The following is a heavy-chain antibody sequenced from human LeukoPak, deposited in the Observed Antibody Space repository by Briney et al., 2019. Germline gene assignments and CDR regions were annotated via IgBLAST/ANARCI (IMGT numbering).Heavy chain of an antibody. CDR1: RYTLIGYF. CDR3: ATTKMTTTRLDY. V-gene: IGHV1-2*02. CDR2: INPNRGVT. Sequence: GGSVNDSCKASRYTLIGYFMHWVRQAPGQGLECMGWINPNRGVTYYVQKLQGRVTTTRATSMSTAYMELNSMRSDDTAGHYFATTKMTTTRLDYWGQGTLVTVSS. D-gene: IGHD4-17*01. J-gene: IGHJ4*02.